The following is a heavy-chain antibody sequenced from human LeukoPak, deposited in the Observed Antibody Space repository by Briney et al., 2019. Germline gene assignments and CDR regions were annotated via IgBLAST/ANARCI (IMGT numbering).Heavy chain of an antibody. CDR1: GFTFSSYW. J-gene: IGHJ4*02. V-gene: IGHV3-7*01. Sequence: GGSLRLSCAASGFTFSSYWMSWVRQAPGKGLEWVANIKQDGSEKYYVDSVKGRFTISRDNAKNSLYLQMNSLRAEDTAVYYCARDLEYSGYDYVRPHYYFDYWGQGTLVTVSS. D-gene: IGHD5-12*01. CDR2: IKQDGSEK. CDR3: ARDLEYSGYDYVRPHYYFDY.